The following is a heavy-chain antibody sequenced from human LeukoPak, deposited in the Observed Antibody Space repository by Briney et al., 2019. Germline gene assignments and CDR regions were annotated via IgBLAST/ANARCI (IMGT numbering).Heavy chain of an antibody. V-gene: IGHV1-8*03. J-gene: IGHJ3*02. CDR3: ARHSSRETDAFDI. Sequence: GASVKVSCKASGYTFTSYDINWVRQATGQGLEWMGWMNPHSGNTGYAQKFQGRVTITRNTSISTAYMELSSLRSEDTAVYYCARHSSRETDAFDIWGQGTMVTVSS. CDR2: MNPHSGNT. CDR1: GYTFTSYD. D-gene: IGHD6-13*01.